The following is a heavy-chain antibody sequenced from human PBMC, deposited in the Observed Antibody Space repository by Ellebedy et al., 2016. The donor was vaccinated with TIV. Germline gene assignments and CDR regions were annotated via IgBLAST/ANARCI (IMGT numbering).Heavy chain of an antibody. D-gene: IGHD1-14*01. CDR3: ARGVGLNHPYYFDY. CDR1: GFIFSDYT. Sequence: GESLKISCAASGFIFSDYTINWVRQAPGKGLEWVSSISSGSSYIYYADSMKGRFTISRDNAKNSLYLKINSLRDEDTAVYYCARGVGLNHPYYFDYWGQGTLVTVSS. V-gene: IGHV3-21*01. CDR2: ISSGSSYI. J-gene: IGHJ4*02.